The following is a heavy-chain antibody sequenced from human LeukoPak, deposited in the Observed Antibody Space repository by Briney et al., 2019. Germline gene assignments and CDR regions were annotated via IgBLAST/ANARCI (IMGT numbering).Heavy chain of an antibody. J-gene: IGHJ4*02. CDR2: IYSGGST. V-gene: IGHV3-53*01. CDR1: GFTVSSNY. D-gene: IGHD1-26*01. Sequence: QLGGSLRLSCAASGFTVSSNYMSWVRQAPGKGLEWVSVIYSGGSTYYADSVKGRFTISRDNSKNTLYLQMNSLRAEDTAVYYCAKEEYSGSLLTLDYWGQGTLVTVSS. CDR3: AKEEYSGSLLTLDY.